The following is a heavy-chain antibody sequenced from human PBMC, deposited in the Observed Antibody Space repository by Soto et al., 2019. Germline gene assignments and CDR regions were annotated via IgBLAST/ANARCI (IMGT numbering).Heavy chain of an antibody. CDR2: ISFDGSDK. CDR1: GFTFSIYA. J-gene: IGHJ4*02. CDR3: ARKGWAAAGTDY. V-gene: IGHV3-33*08. Sequence: QVQLVESGGGVVQPGRSLRLSCAASGFTFSIYAMHWVRQAPGKGLEWVAVISFDGSDKYYADSVKGRFTISRDNSKNTLFVQMNSLRAEDTAVYYCARKGWAAAGTDYWGQGTLVTVSS. D-gene: IGHD6-13*01.